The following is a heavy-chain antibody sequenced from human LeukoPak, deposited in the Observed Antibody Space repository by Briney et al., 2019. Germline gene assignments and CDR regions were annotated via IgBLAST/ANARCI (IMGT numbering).Heavy chain of an antibody. J-gene: IGHJ4*02. Sequence: GASVKVSCKASGYTFTGYYMHWVRQATGQGLEWMGWMNPNSGNTGYAQKFQGRVTMTRNTSISTAYMELSSLRSEDTAVYYCAREGGRGYSSGWDWGRGTLVTVSS. CDR2: MNPNSGNT. V-gene: IGHV1-8*02. D-gene: IGHD6-19*01. CDR3: AREGGRGYSSGWD. CDR1: GYTFTGYY.